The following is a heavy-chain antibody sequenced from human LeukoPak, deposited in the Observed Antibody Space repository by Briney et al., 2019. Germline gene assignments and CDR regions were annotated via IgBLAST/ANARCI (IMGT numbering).Heavy chain of an antibody. CDR1: GGSFSSEA. CDR3: ARERGVGVAKEKKQPNEYYFDY. CDR2: IIPIFGTA. V-gene: IGHV1-69*05. D-gene: IGHD3-3*01. Sequence: GSSVKVSCKAFGGSFSSEAISWVRQAPGQGLEWMGGIIPIFGTANYAQKFQGRVTITTDEFTSTAYMELSSLRSEDTAVYYCARERGVGVAKEKKQPNEYYFDYWGQGTLVTVSS. J-gene: IGHJ4*02.